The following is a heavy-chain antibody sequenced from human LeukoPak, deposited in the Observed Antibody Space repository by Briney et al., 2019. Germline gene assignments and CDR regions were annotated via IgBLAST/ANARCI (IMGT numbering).Heavy chain of an antibody. Sequence: ASVKVSCKASGYTFTSYGISWVRQAPGQGLEWMGWISAYNGNTNYAQKLQGRVTMTTDTSTSTAYMELRSLRSDDTAVYHCARTEQLVRHYYYYYMDVWGKGPRSPSP. CDR1: GYTFTSYG. CDR2: ISAYNGNT. D-gene: IGHD6-6*01. CDR3: ARTEQLVRHYYYYYMDV. V-gene: IGHV1-18*01. J-gene: IGHJ6*03.